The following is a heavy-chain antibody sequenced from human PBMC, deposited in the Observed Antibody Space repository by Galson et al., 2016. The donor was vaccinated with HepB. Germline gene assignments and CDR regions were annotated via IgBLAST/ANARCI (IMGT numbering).Heavy chain of an antibody. CDR2: IYYSGST. D-gene: IGHD3/OR15-3a*01. CDR1: RGSISTYY. CDR3: ARAPDRSLYQGDWFDP. Sequence: SETLSLTCTVSRGSISTYYWSWIRQPPGKGLEWIGYIYYSGSTNYNPSLKSRVTISLDRSKNQFSLRLTSVTAADTAVYYCARAPDRSLYQGDWFDPWGQGTLVTVSS. V-gene: IGHV4-59*08. J-gene: IGHJ5*02.